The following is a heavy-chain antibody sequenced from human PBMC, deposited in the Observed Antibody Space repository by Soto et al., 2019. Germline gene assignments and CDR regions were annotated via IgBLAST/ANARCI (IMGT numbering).Heavy chain of an antibody. Sequence: GGSLRLSCAASGFTVSSNYMSWVRQAPGKGLEWVSVIYSGGSTYYADTVKGRFTISRGNSKNTPYLQMNSLRAEVTAVYYCARDSVSPFDFWGQGTLVTVSS. CDR3: ARDSVSPFDF. CDR1: GFTVSSNY. J-gene: IGHJ4*02. V-gene: IGHV3-53*01. D-gene: IGHD1-26*01. CDR2: IYSGGST.